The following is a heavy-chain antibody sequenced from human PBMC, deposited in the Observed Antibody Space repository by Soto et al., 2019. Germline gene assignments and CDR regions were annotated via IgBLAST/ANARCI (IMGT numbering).Heavy chain of an antibody. J-gene: IGHJ4*02. CDR2: INSDGSST. CDR3: TRAFQD. Sequence: GGSLRLSCAASGFTFSSHLMHWVRQVSGKGLVWVSRINSDGSSTTYADSVNGRFTMSRDNAKNTLYLQMNSLRAEDTAVYYCTRAFQDWGQGTLVTVSS. CDR1: GFTFSSHL. V-gene: IGHV3-74*01.